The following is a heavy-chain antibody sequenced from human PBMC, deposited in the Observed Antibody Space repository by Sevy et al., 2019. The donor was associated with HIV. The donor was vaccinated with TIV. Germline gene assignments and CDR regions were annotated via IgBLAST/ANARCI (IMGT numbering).Heavy chain of an antibody. D-gene: IGHD3-3*01. CDR1: GFTFSRFW. CDR3: ARGGVLEWPLGPFDY. J-gene: IGHJ4*02. CDR2: INQDGSGG. Sequence: GGSLRLSCAASGFTFSRFWMSWVRQAPGKGLEWVANINQDGSGGYYVDSVKGRFTISRDNAKNSLYLQMNSLRGEDTAVFFCARGGVLEWPLGPFDYWGQGTLVTVSS. V-gene: IGHV3-7*03.